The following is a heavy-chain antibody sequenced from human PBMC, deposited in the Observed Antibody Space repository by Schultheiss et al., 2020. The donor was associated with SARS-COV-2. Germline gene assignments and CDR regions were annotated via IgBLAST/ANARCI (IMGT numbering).Heavy chain of an antibody. Sequence: GGSLRLSCAASGFTFSNAWMSWVRQAPGKGLEWVGRIKSKTDGRTTDYAAPVKGRFTISRDDSKNTLYLQMNSLKTEDTAVYYCTTDPITIFGVVINYMDVWGKGTTVTVSS. J-gene: IGHJ6*03. D-gene: IGHD3-3*01. CDR2: IKSKTDGRTT. CDR1: GFTFSNAW. CDR3: TTDPITIFGVVINYMDV. V-gene: IGHV3-15*01.